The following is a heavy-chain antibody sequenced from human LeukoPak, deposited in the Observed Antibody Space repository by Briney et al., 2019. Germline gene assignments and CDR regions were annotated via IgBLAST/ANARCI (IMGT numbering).Heavy chain of an antibody. V-gene: IGHV4-39*01. CDR2: IHYSGSS. J-gene: IGHJ4*02. Sequence: PSETLSLTCTVSNGSISSSSYYWGWIRQPPGKALEWIGSIHYSGSSYYNPSLKSRATMSVDTSKNQFSLRLSSVTATDTAVYYCARQIYVWGSYRYLQGFDYWGQGTLVTVSS. CDR3: ARQIYVWGSYRYLQGFDY. CDR1: NGSISSSSYY. D-gene: IGHD3-16*02.